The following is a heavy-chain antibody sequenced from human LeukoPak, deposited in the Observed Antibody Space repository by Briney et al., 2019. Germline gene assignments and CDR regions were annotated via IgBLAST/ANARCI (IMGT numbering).Heavy chain of an antibody. CDR2: INGDGSST. V-gene: IGHV3-74*01. D-gene: IGHD4-17*01. CDR3: ARAQYGDYGEFDP. CDR1: GFTFSSYW. J-gene: IGHJ5*02. Sequence: GGSLRLSCAASGFTFSSYWMHWVRQAPGKGLVWVSRINGDGSSTSYADSVKGRFTISRDNAKNTLYLQMNSLRAEDTAVYYCARAQYGDYGEFDPWGQGTLVTVSS.